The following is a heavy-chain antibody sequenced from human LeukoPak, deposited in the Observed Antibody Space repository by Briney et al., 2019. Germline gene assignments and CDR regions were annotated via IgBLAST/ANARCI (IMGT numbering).Heavy chain of an antibody. V-gene: IGHV4-38-2*01. CDR2: ISHSGST. Sequence: SSETLSLTCAVSGYSISSGYYWGWIRQPPGKGLDWIGSISHSGSTYYNPSLRSRVTISIDTPKNQFSLRLNSVTATDTAVYYCARVGGYSYGNYYFNYWGQGTLVTVSS. J-gene: IGHJ4*02. CDR1: GYSISSGYY. CDR3: ARVGGYSYGNYYFNY. D-gene: IGHD5-18*01.